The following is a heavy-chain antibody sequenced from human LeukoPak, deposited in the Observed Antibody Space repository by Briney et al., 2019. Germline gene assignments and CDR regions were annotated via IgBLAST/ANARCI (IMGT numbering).Heavy chain of an antibody. CDR3: ARDPRTTVSGYYYYYMDV. Sequence: GGSLRLSCAASGFTFSSYGMHWVRQAPGKGLEWVAVISYDGSNKYYADSVKGRFTISRDNSKNTLYLQMNSLRAEDTAVYYCARDPRTTVSGYYYYYMDVWGKGTTVTVSS. CDR2: ISYDGSNK. J-gene: IGHJ6*03. D-gene: IGHD4-17*01. CDR1: GFTFSSYG. V-gene: IGHV3-30*19.